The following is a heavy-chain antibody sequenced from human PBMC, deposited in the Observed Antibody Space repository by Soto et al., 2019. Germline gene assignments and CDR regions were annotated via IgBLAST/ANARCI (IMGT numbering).Heavy chain of an antibody. CDR2: ISGSGGST. CDR3: AKDRTPYYYDSSGYSYFNY. V-gene: IGHV3-23*01. CDR1: GFTFSSYG. J-gene: IGHJ4*02. D-gene: IGHD3-22*01. Sequence: EVQLLESGGGLVQPGGSLRRSCAASGFTFSSYGMSWVRQAPGKGLEWVSAISGSGGSTYYADSVKGRFTISRDNSKNKLFLQMNSLRVEDTAVYYCAKDRTPYYYDSSGYSYFNYWGQGTLVTVSS.